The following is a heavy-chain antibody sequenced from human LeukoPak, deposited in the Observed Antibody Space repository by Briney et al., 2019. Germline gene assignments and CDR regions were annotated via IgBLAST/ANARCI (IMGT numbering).Heavy chain of an antibody. CDR2: ICAFNGYT. J-gene: IGHJ4*02. CDR1: GYTFTSFG. CDR3: ARAKRYYYDSSCSQSFYFDY. D-gene: IGHD3-22*01. Sequence: ASVKVSCKASGYTFTSFGISWVRQAPGQGLEWMGWICAFNGYTNYAQKLQGRVSMTTDTSTGTAYMELRSLRSGDTAVYYCARAKRYYYDSSCSQSFYFDYWGQGTLVTVSS. V-gene: IGHV1-18*01.